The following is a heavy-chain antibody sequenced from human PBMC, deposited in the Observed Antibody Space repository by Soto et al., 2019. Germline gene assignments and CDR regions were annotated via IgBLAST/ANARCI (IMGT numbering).Heavy chain of an antibody. V-gene: IGHV3-48*01. J-gene: IGHJ4*02. D-gene: IGHD2-15*01. Sequence: GGSLRLSCAASGFTFSTYSMSWVLQAPWKGLEWVSYISSISNTIYYADSVKGRFTISRDNAKNSLYLHMNSLSAEDTAVYYCARDRGCSGGICYRDLGYWGQGTLVTVSS. CDR2: ISSISNTI. CDR1: GFTFSTYS. CDR3: ARDRGCSGGICYRDLGY.